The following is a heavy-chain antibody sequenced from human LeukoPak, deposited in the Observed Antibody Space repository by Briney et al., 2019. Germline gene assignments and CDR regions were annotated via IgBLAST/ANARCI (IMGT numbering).Heavy chain of an antibody. CDR2: IYSGGST. V-gene: IGHV3-53*01. J-gene: IGHJ3*02. D-gene: IGHD1-26*01. CDR3: ARELREHGVFDI. CDR1: GFTVSRNY. Sequence: GGSLRLSCAASGFTVSRNYMGWVRQAPGKGLEWVSEIYSGGSTYYAASVKGRFSISRDNSKNTVYLQMNSLRVEDTAVYYCARELREHGVFDIWGQGIMVTVSS.